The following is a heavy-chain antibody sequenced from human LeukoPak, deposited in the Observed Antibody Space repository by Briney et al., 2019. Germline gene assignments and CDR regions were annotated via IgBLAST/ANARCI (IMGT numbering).Heavy chain of an antibody. D-gene: IGHD3-22*01. J-gene: IGHJ4*02. Sequence: GASVKVSCKASGYTFTSYGISWVGQAPGQVLEWMGWISAYNGNTNYAQKLQGRVTMTTDTSTSTAYMELRSLRSDDTAVYYCARAPHYYDSSGYYYWGQGTLVTVSS. V-gene: IGHV1-18*01. CDR1: GYTFTSYG. CDR2: ISAYNGNT. CDR3: ARAPHYYDSSGYYY.